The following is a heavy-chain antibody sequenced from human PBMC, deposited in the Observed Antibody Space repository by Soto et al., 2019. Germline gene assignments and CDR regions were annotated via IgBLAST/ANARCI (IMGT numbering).Heavy chain of an antibody. V-gene: IGHV4-31*03. D-gene: IGHD6-13*01. J-gene: IGHJ2*01. CDR2: IYYSGTT. CDR3: ARGLGATGTMSPGWYFDL. CDR1: GGSISRGGYF. Sequence: QVQLQESGPGLVKPSQTLSLSCTVSGGSISRGGYFWSWIRQHPGKGLEWIAYIYYSGTTYYNPSLKSRVTMSLDTSKNQFSLKLTSVSTADTAVYFCARGLGATGTMSPGWYFDLWGRGTLVTVSS.